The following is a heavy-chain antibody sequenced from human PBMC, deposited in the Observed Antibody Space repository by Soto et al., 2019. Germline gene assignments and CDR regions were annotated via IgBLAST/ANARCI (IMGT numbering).Heavy chain of an antibody. J-gene: IGHJ4*02. V-gene: IGHV4-59*12. CDR1: GGSIRSYY. D-gene: IGHD5-18*01. CDR2: VYHSGTT. Sequence: QVQLQESGPGLVKPSETLSLTCTVSGGSIRSYYWSWIRQPPGKGLEWIGYVYHSGTTYYNPSLKSRLTISVDTSKNQFSLKLSSVTAADTAVYYCAREYSNTQRALDYWGQGTLVTVSS. CDR3: AREYSNTQRALDY.